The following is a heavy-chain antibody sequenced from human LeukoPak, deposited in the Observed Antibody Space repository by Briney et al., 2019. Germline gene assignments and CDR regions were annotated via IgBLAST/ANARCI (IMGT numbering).Heavy chain of an antibody. CDR3: ARPPTDWLRWAWGALDV. CDR1: GYTFTSYG. V-gene: IGHV1-18*01. Sequence: ASVKVSCKASGYTFTSYGISWVRQAPGQGLEGMGWINANSGDSNSAEKFQGRVTMTTDTSISTIYMELSGLTSDDTAMYYCARPPTDWLRWAWGALDVWGQGTMVTVSS. CDR2: INANSGDS. D-gene: IGHD5-12*01. J-gene: IGHJ3*01.